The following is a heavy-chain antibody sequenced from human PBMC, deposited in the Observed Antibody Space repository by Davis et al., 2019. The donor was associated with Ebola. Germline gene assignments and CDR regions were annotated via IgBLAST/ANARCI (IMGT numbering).Heavy chain of an antibody. CDR3: ARANPTSRFRIDY. CDR2: IGTAGET. Sequence: PGGSLRLSCVASRFTVSFYDMQWVRQAAGKSLEWLAAIGTAGETYYPESGKDRFTISRDNAKNSLYLQMDSLRAGDTALYYCARANPTSRFRIDYWGQGTLVTVSS. J-gene: IGHJ4*02. D-gene: IGHD2/OR15-2a*01. V-gene: IGHV3-13*01. CDR1: RFTVSFYD.